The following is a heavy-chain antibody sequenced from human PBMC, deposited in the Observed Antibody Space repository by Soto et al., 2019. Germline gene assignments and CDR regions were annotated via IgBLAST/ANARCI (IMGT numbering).Heavy chain of an antibody. J-gene: IGHJ5*02. CDR2: IYYSGST. Sequence: QLQLQESGPGLVKPSETLSLTCTVSGGSISSSSYYWGWIRQPPGKGLEWIGSIYYSGSTYYNPSLKSRVTISVDTSKNMFSLKLSSVSAADTAVYYCASVDLVVVAKNWFDPWGQGTLVTLSS. CDR3: ASVDLVVVAKNWFDP. CDR1: GGSISSSSYY. V-gene: IGHV4-39*01. D-gene: IGHD2-15*01.